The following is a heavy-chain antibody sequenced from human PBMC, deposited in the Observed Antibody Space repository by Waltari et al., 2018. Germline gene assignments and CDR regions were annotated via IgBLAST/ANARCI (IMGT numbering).Heavy chain of an antibody. D-gene: IGHD6-13*01. Sequence: QVQLQESGPGLVKPSETLSLTCTVSGDTISYYYWSWIRQPPGKGLDSIGSIYYRGSTNYNPSLRVRVTISVDTSRNQFSLKLTSVTAADTAVYYCARHGVAAARRLDPWGQGTLVTVSS. J-gene: IGHJ5*02. CDR3: ARHGVAAARRLDP. CDR2: IYYRGST. V-gene: IGHV4-59*08. CDR1: GDTISYYY.